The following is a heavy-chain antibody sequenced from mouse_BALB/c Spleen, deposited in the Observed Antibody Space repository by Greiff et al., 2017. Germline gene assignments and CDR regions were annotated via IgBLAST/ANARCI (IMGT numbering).Heavy chain of an antibody. V-gene: IGHV5-6-5*01. CDR1: GFTFSSYA. CDR2: ISSGGST. D-gene: IGHD3-1*01. Sequence: EVQRVESGGGLVKPGGSLKLSCAASGFTFSSYAMSWVRQTPEKRLEWVASISSGGSTYYPDSVKGRFTISRDNARNILYLQMSSLRSEDTAMYYCARAGPRYWYFDVWGAGTTVTVSS. J-gene: IGHJ1*01. CDR3: ARAGPRYWYFDV.